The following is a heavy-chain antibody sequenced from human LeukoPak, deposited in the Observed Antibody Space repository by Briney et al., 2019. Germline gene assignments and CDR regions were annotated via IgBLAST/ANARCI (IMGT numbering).Heavy chain of an antibody. D-gene: IGHD3-9*01. CDR3: ASSILTGPWYYYYMDV. Sequence: ASVKVSCKASGGTFSSYAISWVRQAPGQGLEWMGGIIPIFATANYAQKFQGRVTITADESTSTAYMELSSLRSEDTAVYYCASSILTGPWYYYYMDVWGRGTTVTVSS. J-gene: IGHJ6*03. V-gene: IGHV1-69*13. CDR1: GGTFSSYA. CDR2: IIPIFATA.